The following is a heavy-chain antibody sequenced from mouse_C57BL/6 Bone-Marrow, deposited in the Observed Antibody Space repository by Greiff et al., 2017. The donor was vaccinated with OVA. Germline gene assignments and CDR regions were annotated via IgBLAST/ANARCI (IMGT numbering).Heavy chain of an antibody. CDR3: ARSRYYGSSYVAY. CDR1: GYTFTSYW. V-gene: IGHV1-69*01. D-gene: IGHD1-1*01. CDR2: IDPSDSYT. Sequence: VQLQQPGAELVMPGASVKLSCKASGYTFTSYWMHWVKQRPGQGLEWIGEIDPSDSYTNYNQKFKGKSTLTVDKSSSTAYMQLSSLTSEDSAVYYCARSRYYGSSYVAYWGQGTLVTVSA. J-gene: IGHJ3*01.